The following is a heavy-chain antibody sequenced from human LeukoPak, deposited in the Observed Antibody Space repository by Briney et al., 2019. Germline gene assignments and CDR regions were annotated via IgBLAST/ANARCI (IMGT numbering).Heavy chain of an antibody. J-gene: IGHJ4*02. D-gene: IGHD2-21*01. CDR3: ARDFFPVVDSTWYEIGY. CDR1: GFTFRSYA. Sequence: GGSLRLSCAASGFTFRSYAMSWVRQAPGKGLEWVTLISYDGYDKSYADSVRGRFTISRDNSRNTLYLQMDSLRSEDTAVYYCARDFFPVVDSTWYEIGYWGQGTLVTVSS. CDR2: ISYDGYDK. V-gene: IGHV3-30-3*01.